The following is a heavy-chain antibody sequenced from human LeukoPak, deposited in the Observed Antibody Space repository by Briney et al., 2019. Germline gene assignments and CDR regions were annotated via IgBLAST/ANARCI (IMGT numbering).Heavy chain of an antibody. Sequence: ASVKVPCKASGYTFTGYYMHWVRQAPGQGLEWMGWINPNSGGTNYAQKFQGRVTMTRDTSISTAYMELSRLRSDDTAVYYCARDYYGSGSYDYWGQGTLVTVSS. CDR3: ARDYYGSGSYDY. J-gene: IGHJ4*02. D-gene: IGHD3-10*01. V-gene: IGHV1-2*02. CDR1: GYTFTGYY. CDR2: INPNSGGT.